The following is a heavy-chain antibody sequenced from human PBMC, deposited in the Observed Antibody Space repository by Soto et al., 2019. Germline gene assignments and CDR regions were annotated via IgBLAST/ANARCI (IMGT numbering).Heavy chain of an antibody. J-gene: IGHJ6*02. V-gene: IGHV4-34*01. CDR2: INHSGST. D-gene: IGHD2-2*01. CDR1: GGSFSGYY. Sequence: SETLSLTCAVYGGSFSGYYWSWIRQPPGKGLEWIGEINHSGSTNCNPSLKSRVTISVDTSKNQFPLKLSSVTAADTAVYYCARLPFSSYYGMDVWGQGTTVTVSS. CDR3: ARLPFSSYYGMDV.